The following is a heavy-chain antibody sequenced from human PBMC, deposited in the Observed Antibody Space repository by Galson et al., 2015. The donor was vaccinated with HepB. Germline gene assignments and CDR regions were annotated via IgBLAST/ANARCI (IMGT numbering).Heavy chain of an antibody. CDR1: GFTFSSYE. CDR2: ISSSGSTI. V-gene: IGHV3-48*03. D-gene: IGHD2-15*01. Sequence: SLRLSCAASGFTFSSYEMNWVRQAPGKGLEWVSYISSSGSTIYYADSVKGRFTISRDNAKNSLYLQMNSLRAEDTAVYYCARDGGYCSGGSCYLDAFDIWGQGTMVTVSS. J-gene: IGHJ3*02. CDR3: ARDGGYCSGGSCYLDAFDI.